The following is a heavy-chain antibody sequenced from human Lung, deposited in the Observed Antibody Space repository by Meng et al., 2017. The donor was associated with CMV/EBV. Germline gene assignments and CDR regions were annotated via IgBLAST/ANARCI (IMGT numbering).Heavy chain of an antibody. V-gene: IGHV1-18*01. Sequence: ASXXVSXKASGYTFTSYGINWVRQAPGQGPEWMGWISAYNHNTNYAQNFQGRVTMTTDTSTSTAYMELRSLKSDDTAVYFCARDGAPHYDFWTDYFHSFCHPGXQG. CDR3: ARDGAPHYDFWTDYFHSFCHP. CDR1: GYTFTSYG. J-gene: IGHJ4*02. D-gene: IGHD3-3*01. CDR2: ISAYNHNT.